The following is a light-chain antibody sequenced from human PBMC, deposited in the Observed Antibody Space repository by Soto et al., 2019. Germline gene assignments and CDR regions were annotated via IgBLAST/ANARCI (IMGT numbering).Light chain of an antibody. CDR2: EVS. CDR3: NSYTGSGIV. Sequence: QSALTQPASVSGSPGQSITISCTVTSSDVGGYNYVSWYQHHPGKAPKLMIYEVSNRPSGVSYRFSGSKSGNTASLTISGLQAEDEADYYCNSYTGSGIVFGTGTKVTVL. J-gene: IGLJ1*01. CDR1: SSDVGGYNY. V-gene: IGLV2-14*01.